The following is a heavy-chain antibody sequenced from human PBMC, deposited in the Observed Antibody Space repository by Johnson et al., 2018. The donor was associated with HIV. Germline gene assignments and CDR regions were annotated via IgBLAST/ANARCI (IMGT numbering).Heavy chain of an antibody. CDR1: GFTFSSYG. D-gene: IGHD6-19*01. J-gene: IGHJ3*02. CDR3: AKDLELSPGTARAVGGSFDI. Sequence: QEQLVESGGGVVQPGRSLRLSCAASGFTFSSYGMHWVRQAPGKGLEWVAVISYDGSNKYYADSVKGRFTISRENSKNTLYLQMNSLRAEDTAVYYCAKDLELSPGTARAVGGSFDIWGQGTMVTVSS. V-gene: IGHV3-30*18. CDR2: ISYDGSNK.